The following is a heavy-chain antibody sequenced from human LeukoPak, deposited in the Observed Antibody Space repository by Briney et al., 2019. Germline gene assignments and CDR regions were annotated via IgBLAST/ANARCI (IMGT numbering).Heavy chain of an antibody. Sequence: GGSLRLSCAASGFTFSSYSMNWVRQAPGKGLEWVSSISSSSSYIYYADSVKGRFTISRDNAKNSLYLQMNSLRAEDTAVYYCASLRGGDLAFDIWGQGTMVTVSS. CDR3: ASLRGGDLAFDI. J-gene: IGHJ3*02. CDR2: ISSSSSYI. V-gene: IGHV3-21*01. CDR1: GFTFSSYS. D-gene: IGHD2-21*02.